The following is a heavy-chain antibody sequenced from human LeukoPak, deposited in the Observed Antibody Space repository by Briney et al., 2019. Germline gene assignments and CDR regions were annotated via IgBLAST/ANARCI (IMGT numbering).Heavy chain of an antibody. CDR2: ISYDGSNK. V-gene: IGHV3-30*18. Sequence: PGGSLRLSCAASGFTFSSYGMHWVRQAPGKGLEWVAVISYDGSNKNYADSVKGRFTISRGNSKNTLYLQMNSLRAEDTAVYYCAKSRATMVRGVIPPSPFDYWGQGTLVTVSS. J-gene: IGHJ4*02. CDR1: GFTFSSYG. CDR3: AKSRATMVRGVIPPSPFDY. D-gene: IGHD3-10*01.